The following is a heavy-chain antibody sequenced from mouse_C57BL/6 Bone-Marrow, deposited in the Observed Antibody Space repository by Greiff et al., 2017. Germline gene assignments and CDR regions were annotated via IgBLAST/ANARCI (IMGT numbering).Heavy chain of an antibody. V-gene: IGHV1-7*01. CDR3: AHFCSSYAWFAY. Sequence: QVQLQQPGAELAKPGASVKLSCKASGYTFTSYWMHWVKQRPGQGLEWIGYINPSSGYTKYNQKFKDKATLTADKSSSTASMQLSSLTYEDSAVYYCAHFCSSYAWFAYWGQGTLVTVSA. J-gene: IGHJ3*01. D-gene: IGHD1-1*01. CDR2: INPSSGYT. CDR1: GYTFTSYW.